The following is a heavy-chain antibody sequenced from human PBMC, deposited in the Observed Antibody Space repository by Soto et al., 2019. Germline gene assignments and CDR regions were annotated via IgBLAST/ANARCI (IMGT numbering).Heavy chain of an antibody. J-gene: IGHJ5*02. CDR1: SYSMSGGFY. D-gene: IGHD3-3*01. Sequence: PSETLSLTCAVSSYSMSGGFYWAWIRQPPGKGLEWIGNVYHSGGAHYNPSLKSRVTMSVYTPKNKFSLRLTSVTSAYTAVYSCARVTFFEYWYDPWGQELLVTVTS. CDR3: ARVTFFEYWYDP. V-gene: IGHV4-38-2*01. CDR2: VYHSGGA.